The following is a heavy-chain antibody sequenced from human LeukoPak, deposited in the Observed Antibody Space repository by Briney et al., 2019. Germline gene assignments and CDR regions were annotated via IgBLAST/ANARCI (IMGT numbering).Heavy chain of an antibody. CDR1: GFTFSTYA. V-gene: IGHV3-23*01. J-gene: IGHJ4*02. D-gene: IGHD2-2*03. CDR2: ISGSGGST. Sequence: PGGSLRLSCAASGFTFSTYAMHWVRQAPGKGLEWVSAISGSGGSTYYADSVKGRFTISRDSSESTLYLQMDSLRAEDTAVYYCAKATDINWIFDYWGQGTLVTVSS. CDR3: AKATDINWIFDY.